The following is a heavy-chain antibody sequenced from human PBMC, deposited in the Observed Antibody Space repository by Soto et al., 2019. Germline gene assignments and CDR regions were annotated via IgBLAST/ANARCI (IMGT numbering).Heavy chain of an antibody. CDR1: GDSISNLDYF. CDR2: IYKSATT. D-gene: IGHD7-27*01. Sequence: SETLSLTCSVSGDSISNLDYFWAWIRQPPGQALEYIGYIYKSATTYYNPSFESRVAISVDTSKSQFSLNVTSVTAADTAVYFCTRGRYCLTGRCFPNWFDSWGQGALVTVSS. V-gene: IGHV4-30-4*01. J-gene: IGHJ5*01. CDR3: TRGRYCLTGRCFPNWFDS.